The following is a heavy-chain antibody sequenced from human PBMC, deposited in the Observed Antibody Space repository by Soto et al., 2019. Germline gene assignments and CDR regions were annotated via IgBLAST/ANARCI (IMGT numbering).Heavy chain of an antibody. V-gene: IGHV4-59*01. Sequence: SETLSLTCTVSGGSISSYYWSWIRQPPGKGLEWIGYIYYSGSTNYNPSLKSRVTISVDTSKNQFSLKLSSVTAADTAVYYCARGYYGDSTASDAFDIWGQGTMVTVSS. D-gene: IGHD4-17*01. CDR2: IYYSGST. CDR1: GGSISSYY. CDR3: ARGYYGDSTASDAFDI. J-gene: IGHJ3*02.